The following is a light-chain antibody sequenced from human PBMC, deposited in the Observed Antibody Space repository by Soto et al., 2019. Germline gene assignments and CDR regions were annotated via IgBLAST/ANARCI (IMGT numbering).Light chain of an antibody. V-gene: IGKV1-39*01. CDR3: QQTYLRPYT. Sequence: DIQMTQSPSSLTASVGDRVTITCRTSQIINNYLAWYQQKPGRAPNLVIYAASSLQSGVASRFSGSGSGTNFTLTSNSLQAEDYASYYCQQTYLRPYTFGQGTKLEIK. CDR1: QIINNY. CDR2: AAS. J-gene: IGKJ2*01.